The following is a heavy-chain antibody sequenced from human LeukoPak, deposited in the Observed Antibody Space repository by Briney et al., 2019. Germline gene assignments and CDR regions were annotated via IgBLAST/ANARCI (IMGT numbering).Heavy chain of an antibody. CDR2: ISGSGGST. V-gene: IGHV3-23*01. J-gene: IGHJ4*02. D-gene: IGHD4-17*01. CDR3: AKNLPSHRWVYGDLNY. CDR1: GFTFSSYA. Sequence: GGSLRLSCAASGFTFSSYAMSWVRQAPGRGLEWVSAISGSGGSTYYADSVKGRFTISRDNSKNTLYLQMNSLRAEDTAVYYCAKNLPSHRWVYGDLNYWGQGTLVTVSS.